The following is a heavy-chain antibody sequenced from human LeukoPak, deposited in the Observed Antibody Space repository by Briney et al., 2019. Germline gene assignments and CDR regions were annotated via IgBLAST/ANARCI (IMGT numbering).Heavy chain of an antibody. V-gene: IGHV3-66*01. CDR2: IYTGGST. D-gene: IGHD7-27*01. Sequence: PGGSLRLSCAASGFTISSNYMSWVRQAPGKGLEWISVIYTGGSTSYADSVKGRFTISRDSSTNTLFLQMNSLRAEDTAVYYCARASTLRTGDAHWGQGTLVTASS. CDR3: ARASTLRTGDAH. CDR1: GFTISSNY. J-gene: IGHJ4*02.